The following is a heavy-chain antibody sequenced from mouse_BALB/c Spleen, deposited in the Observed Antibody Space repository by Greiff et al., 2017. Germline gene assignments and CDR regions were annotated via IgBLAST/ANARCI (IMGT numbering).Heavy chain of an antibody. Sequence: VQLQQPGAELVKPGASVKLSCKASGYTFNSYWMHWVKQRPGQGLEWIGEIDPSDSYTNYNQKFKGKATLTVDKSSSTAYMQLSSLTSEDSAVYYCARSGSSVYYYAMDYWGQGTSVTVSS. CDR2: IDPSDSYT. D-gene: IGHD1-1*01. CDR1: GYTFNSYW. J-gene: IGHJ4*01. V-gene: IGHV1-69*02. CDR3: ARSGSSVYYYAMDY.